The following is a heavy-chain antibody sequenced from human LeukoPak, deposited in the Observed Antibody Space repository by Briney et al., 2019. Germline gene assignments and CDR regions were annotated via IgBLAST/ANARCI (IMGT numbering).Heavy chain of an antibody. Sequence: GGSLRLSCAASGFTFDDYAMHWVRQAPGKGLEWVSGISWNSGSIGYADSVKGRFTISRDNAKNSLYLQMNSLRAEDTAVYYCAKAARPRYDILTGFLDWGQGTLVTVSS. CDR1: GFTFDDYA. CDR3: AKAARPRYDILTGFLD. CDR2: ISWNSGSI. J-gene: IGHJ4*02. V-gene: IGHV3-9*01. D-gene: IGHD3-9*01.